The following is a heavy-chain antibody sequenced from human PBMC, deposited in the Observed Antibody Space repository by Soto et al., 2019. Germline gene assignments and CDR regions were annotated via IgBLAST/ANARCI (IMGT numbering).Heavy chain of an antibody. CDR2: ISYDGSNK. CDR3: ARSGGYSSSWYFPIYYYGMDV. J-gene: IGHJ6*02. D-gene: IGHD6-13*01. Sequence: LRLSCAASAFTFSSYAMHWVRQAPGKGLEWVAVISYDGSNKYYADSVKGRFTISRDNSKNTLYLQMNSLRAEDTAVYYCARSGGYSSSWYFPIYYYGMDVWGQGTTVTVSS. CDR1: AFTFSSYA. V-gene: IGHV3-30-3*01.